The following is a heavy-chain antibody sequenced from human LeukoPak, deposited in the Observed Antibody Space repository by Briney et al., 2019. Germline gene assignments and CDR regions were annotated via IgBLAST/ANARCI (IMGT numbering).Heavy chain of an antibody. J-gene: IGHJ5*02. D-gene: IGHD4-23*01. CDR3: ARGVTRYNWFDP. CDR2: IYPADSDT. V-gene: IGHV5-51*01. Sequence: GESLKISCQAFGYRFSDNWIGWVRQMPGKGLEWMGIIYPADSDTKYSPSFQGQVTISADKSINTAYLQWSSLKASDSATYYCARGVTRYNWFDPWGQGTLVTVSP. CDR1: GYRFSDNW.